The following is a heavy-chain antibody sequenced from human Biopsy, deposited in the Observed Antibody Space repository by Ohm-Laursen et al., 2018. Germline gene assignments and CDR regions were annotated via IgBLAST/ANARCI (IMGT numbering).Heavy chain of an antibody. Sequence: LRLSCAASGFIFSDYYMSWIRQAPGKGLEWVSNINSVGTIYYADSVRGRFTISRDNAKKSLYLQMNSLRVEDTAVYYCARSVGIMAAPIDYWGQGTLVTVSS. CDR1: GFIFSDYY. D-gene: IGHD3-16*01. CDR3: ARSVGIMAAPIDY. CDR2: INSVGTI. V-gene: IGHV3-11*01. J-gene: IGHJ4*02.